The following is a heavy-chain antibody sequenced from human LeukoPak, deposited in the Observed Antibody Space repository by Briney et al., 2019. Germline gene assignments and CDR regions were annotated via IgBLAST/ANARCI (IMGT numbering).Heavy chain of an antibody. CDR3: AREKGSSSPGYYYYYYMDV. Sequence: PGGSLRLSCAASGFTVSTNYMSWVRQAPGKGLEWVSVIYSGGTTYYADAVKGRFTISRDNSKNTLYLQMNSLRAEDTAVYYCAREKGSSSPGYYYYYYMDVWGKGTTATVSS. D-gene: IGHD6-6*01. V-gene: IGHV3-53*01. CDR1: GFTVSTNY. J-gene: IGHJ6*03. CDR2: IYSGGTT.